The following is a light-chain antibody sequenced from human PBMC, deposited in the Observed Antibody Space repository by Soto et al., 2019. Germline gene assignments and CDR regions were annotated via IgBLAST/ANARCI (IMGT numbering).Light chain of an antibody. CDR2: AAS. CDR1: QAIRED. Sequence: AIPMTQSPSSLSASVGDRVTITCRASQAIREDLSWYQQKPGKAPTVLISAASTLESGVPLRFSGSGSGIDFTLTISSLQPEDVATYYCLQDYTLPYTVGQGTKLEIK. V-gene: IGKV1-6*01. J-gene: IGKJ2*01. CDR3: LQDYTLPYT.